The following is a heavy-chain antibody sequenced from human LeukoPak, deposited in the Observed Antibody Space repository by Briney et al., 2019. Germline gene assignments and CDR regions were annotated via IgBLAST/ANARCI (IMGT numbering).Heavy chain of an antibody. CDR2: IIPIFGTA. CDR1: GGTFSSYA. V-gene: IGHV1-69*05. J-gene: IGHJ4*02. CDR3: ARGGVNSATFDY. Sequence: GASVEVSCKASGGTFSSYAISWVRQAPGQGLEWMGGIIPIFGTANYAQKFQGRVTITTDESTSTACMELSSLRSEDTAVYYCARGGVNSATFDYWGQGTLVTVSS. D-gene: IGHD4-23*01.